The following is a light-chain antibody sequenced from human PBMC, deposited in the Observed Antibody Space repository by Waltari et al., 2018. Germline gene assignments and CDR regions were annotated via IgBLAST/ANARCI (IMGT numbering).Light chain of an antibody. CDR2: EYS. CDR3: QSYDSTNHVV. V-gene: IGLV6-57*04. CDR1: SGRIAGNF. J-gene: IGLJ2*01. Sequence: NFMLTQPHSVSESPGVTVTISCTRSSGRIAGNFVQWYQQRPGSAPSVVIYEYSQRPSGVPVRFSGSIYSSSNSASLTISGLKTEDEADYYCQSYDSTNHVVFGGGTKLTVL.